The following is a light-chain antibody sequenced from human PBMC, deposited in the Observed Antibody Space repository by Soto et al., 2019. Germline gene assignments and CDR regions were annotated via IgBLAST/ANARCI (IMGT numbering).Light chain of an antibody. CDR2: EVI. J-gene: IGLJ2*01. CDR1: SSDVGGYDY. Sequence: QSVLTQPPSASGSPGQSVTISCTGTSSDVGGYDYVSWYQQHPGKAPKLIIYEVIERPSGVPNRFSGSKSGNTASLTVSGLQAEDEAEYYCSSYAGSQNLIFGGGTKLTVL. CDR3: SSYAGSQNLI. V-gene: IGLV2-8*01.